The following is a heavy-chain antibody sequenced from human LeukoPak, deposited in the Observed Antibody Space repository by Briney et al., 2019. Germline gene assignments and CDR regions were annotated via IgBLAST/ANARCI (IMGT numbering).Heavy chain of an antibody. CDR1: GFTFSDYY. D-gene: IGHD6-19*01. J-gene: IGHJ4*02. CDR3: ARRSSGWYSFDY. CDR2: ISGSGSSL. V-gene: IGHV3-11*01. Sequence: GGSLRLSRAASGFTFSDYYMNWIRQAPGKGLEWLSYISGSGSSLYYTDSVKGRFTISRDNAKKSLYLQMNSLRAEDTAVYYCARRSSGWYSFDYWGQGTQVTVSS.